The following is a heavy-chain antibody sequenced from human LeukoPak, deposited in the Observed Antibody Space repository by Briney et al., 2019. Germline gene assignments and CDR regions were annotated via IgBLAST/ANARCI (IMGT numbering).Heavy chain of an antibody. J-gene: IGHJ3*02. CDR2: IISYSDNP. Sequence: ASVKVSCKASGYTFTSYYITWVRQAPGQGLEWMGWIISYSDNPTYARNVQGRVTMTTDTSTSTAYMELRSLRSDDTAVYYCARTPHYCSGGSCYFDVFDIWGQGTMVTVSS. CDR1: GYTFTSYY. V-gene: IGHV1-18*01. CDR3: ARTPHYCSGGSCYFDVFDI. D-gene: IGHD2-15*01.